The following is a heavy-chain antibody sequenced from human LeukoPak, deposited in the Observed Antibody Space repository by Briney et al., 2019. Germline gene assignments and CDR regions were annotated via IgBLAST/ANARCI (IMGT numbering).Heavy chain of an antibody. CDR1: GFTLTTYA. D-gene: IGHD6-13*01. CDR2: ISGSGGST. Sequence: PGWSLRLSCAASGFTLTTYAMSWVRQARGKGLEWVSSISGSGGSTYYADSVKGRFTISRDNSKNTLYLQMNGLRAEDTAVYYCPKDRVAAAGIGEFDYWGQGTLVTVSS. CDR3: PKDRVAAAGIGEFDY. V-gene: IGHV3-23*01. J-gene: IGHJ4*02.